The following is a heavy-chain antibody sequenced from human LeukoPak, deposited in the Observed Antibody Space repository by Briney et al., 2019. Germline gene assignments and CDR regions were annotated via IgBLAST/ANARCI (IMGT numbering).Heavy chain of an antibody. J-gene: IGHJ6*04. Sequence: SVKASCKASGGTFSSYAISWVRQAPGQGLEWMGGIIPIFGTANYAQKFQGRVTITADESTSTAYMELSSLRSEDTAVYYCARGPLDYDILTGPYGMDVSGKGTTVTVSS. CDR1: GGTFSSYA. D-gene: IGHD3-9*01. V-gene: IGHV1-69*13. CDR3: ARGPLDYDILTGPYGMDV. CDR2: IIPIFGTA.